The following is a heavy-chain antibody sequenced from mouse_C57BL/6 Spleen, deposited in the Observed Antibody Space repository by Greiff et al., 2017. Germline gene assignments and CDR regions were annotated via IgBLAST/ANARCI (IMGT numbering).Heavy chain of an antibody. D-gene: IGHD1-1*01. CDR2: IDPETGGT. Sequence: QVQLQQSGAELVRPGASVTLSCKASGYTFTDYEMHWVKPTPVHGLEWIGAIDPETGGTAYNQKFKGKAILTADKSSSTAYMELRSLTSEDSAVYYCTRRDFYLRAMDYWGQGTSVTVSS. V-gene: IGHV1-15*01. CDR1: GYTFTDYE. CDR3: TRRDFYLRAMDY. J-gene: IGHJ4*01.